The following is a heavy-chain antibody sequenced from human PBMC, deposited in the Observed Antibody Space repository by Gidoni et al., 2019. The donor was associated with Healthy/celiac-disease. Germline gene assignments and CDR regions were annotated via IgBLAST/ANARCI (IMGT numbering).Heavy chain of an antibody. V-gene: IGHV3-23*01. D-gene: IGHD2-21*02. CDR2: ISGSGGST. J-gene: IGHJ4*02. CDR1: GFTFSSYA. CDR3: AKAGLYCGGDCYLPRYWFDY. Sequence: EVQLLESGGGLVQPGGPLRLLCAASGFTFSSYAMSWVRHAPGMGLEWVSAISGSGGSTYYADSVKGRFTISRDNSKNTLYLQMNSLRAEDTAVYYCAKAGLYCGGDCYLPRYWFDYWGQGTLVTVSS.